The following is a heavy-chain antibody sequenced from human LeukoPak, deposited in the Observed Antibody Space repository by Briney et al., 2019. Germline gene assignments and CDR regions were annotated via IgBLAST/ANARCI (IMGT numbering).Heavy chain of an antibody. CDR1: GYTFTSDG. V-gene: IGHV1-18*01. CDR3: ARGGQGYVWGSYRYYVDYFDY. J-gene: IGHJ4*02. Sequence: ASVKVSCKTSGYTFTSDGISWVRQAPGQGLEWMGWIGTYKGNTNYAQMFQGRVTMTTDTSTSTAYMELRSLRSDDTAVYYCARGGQGYVWGSYRYYVDYFDYWGQGTLVTVSS. CDR2: IGTYKGNT. D-gene: IGHD3-16*02.